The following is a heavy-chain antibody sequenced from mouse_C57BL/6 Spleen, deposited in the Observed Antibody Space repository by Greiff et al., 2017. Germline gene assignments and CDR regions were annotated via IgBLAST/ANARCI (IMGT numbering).Heavy chain of an antibody. V-gene: IGHV1-52*01. CDR2: IDPSDSGT. J-gene: IGHJ2*01. CDR3: ARGGDSNYDYFGY. Sequence: VQLPQPGAELVRPGSSVKLSCKASGYTFTSSWMHWVKQRPIQGLEWIGNIDPSDSGTHYNQKFKGKATLTVDKSSSTAYMQLRSLTSEDSAAYYCARGGDSNYDYFGYWGQGTTLTVSS. CDR1: GYTFTSSW. D-gene: IGHD2-5*01.